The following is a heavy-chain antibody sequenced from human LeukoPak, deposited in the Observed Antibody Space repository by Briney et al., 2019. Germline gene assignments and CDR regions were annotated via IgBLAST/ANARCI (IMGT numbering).Heavy chain of an antibody. D-gene: IGHD3-22*01. V-gene: IGHV4-31*03. CDR3: ARGGYYYDSSGYYWN. J-gene: IGHJ4*02. Sequence: PSGTLSLTCTVSGGSISSGGYYWSWIRQHPGKGLEWIGYIYYSGSTYYNPSLKSRVTISVDTSKNQFSLKLSSVTAADTAVYYCARGGYYYDSSGYYWNWGQGTLVTVSS. CDR2: IYYSGST. CDR1: GGSISSGGYY.